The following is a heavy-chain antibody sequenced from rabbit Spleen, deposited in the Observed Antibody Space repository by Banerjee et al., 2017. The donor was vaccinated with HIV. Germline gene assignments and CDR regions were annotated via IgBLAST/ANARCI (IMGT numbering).Heavy chain of an antibody. Sequence: QSLEESGGDLVKPGASLTLTCTASGVSFSSSYYMCWVRQAPGKGLEWIACIYTGSRGSIYYASWAKGRFTITKTSSTTVTLQMTSLTAADTATYFCARDSGSSFSSYGMDLWGQGTLVTVS. CDR1: GVSFSSSYY. CDR3: ARDSGSSFSSYGMDL. J-gene: IGHJ6*01. D-gene: IGHD8-1*01. CDR2: IYTGSRGSI. V-gene: IGHV1S40*01.